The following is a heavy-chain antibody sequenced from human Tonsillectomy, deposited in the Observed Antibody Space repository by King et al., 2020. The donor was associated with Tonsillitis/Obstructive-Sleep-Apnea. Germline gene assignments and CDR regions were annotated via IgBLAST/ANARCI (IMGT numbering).Heavy chain of an antibody. CDR2: IWYDGSNK. CDR1: GFTFSSYG. Sequence: QLVQSGGGVVQPGRSLRLSCAASGFTFSSYGMHWVRQAPGKGLEWVAVIWYDGSNKYYADSVKGRFTISRDNSKNTLYLQMNSLRAEDTAVYYCARETTVTTPPYYYYGMDVWGQGTTVTVSS. J-gene: IGHJ6*02. V-gene: IGHV3-33*01. CDR3: ARETTVTTPPYYYYGMDV. D-gene: IGHD4-17*01.